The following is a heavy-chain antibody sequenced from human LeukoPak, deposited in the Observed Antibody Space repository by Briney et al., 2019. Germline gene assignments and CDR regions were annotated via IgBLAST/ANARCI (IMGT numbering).Heavy chain of an antibody. V-gene: IGHV3-48*04. CDR1: GFPFRGYS. J-gene: IGHJ3*02. CDR2: ISDRSSTV. CDR3: ASAAATHQWAIDI. Sequence: GSLRLSFAASGFPFRGYSMTLVRQAPGKGLEWVLFISDRSSTVYYGDSVKGRFTISRDNARNSLYLQMNSLRVEDTAVYYCASAAATHQWAIDIWGQGTMVTVSS. D-gene: IGHD6-13*01.